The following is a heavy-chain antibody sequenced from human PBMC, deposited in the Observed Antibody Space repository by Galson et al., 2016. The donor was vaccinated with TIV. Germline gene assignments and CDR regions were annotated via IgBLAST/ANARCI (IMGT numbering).Heavy chain of an antibody. CDR1: EFTFSNYA. V-gene: IGHV3-23*01. CDR3: AKGGSGSYWDYGMDL. D-gene: IGHD3-10*01. Sequence: SLRLSCAGSEFTFSNYAMNWVRQAPGKGLEWVSAISVSGGSTYYADSVKGRFTVSRDNSKNTLYLQMISLRAEDTALYYCAKGGSGSYWDYGMDLWGQGTTVTVSS. CDR2: ISVSGGST. J-gene: IGHJ6*02.